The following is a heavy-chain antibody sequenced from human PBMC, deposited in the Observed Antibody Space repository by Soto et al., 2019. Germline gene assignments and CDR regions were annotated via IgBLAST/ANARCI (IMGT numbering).Heavy chain of an antibody. D-gene: IGHD3-3*01. V-gene: IGHV5-51*01. Sequence: GESLQISCKGSGYNFAGYWIAWVRQMPGKGLELMGIIYPSDSDTRYRPSFQGQVTISADKSISSAYLQWSSLRASDHAMYYCARGGVSTRTFDYWGQGTPVTV. CDR3: ARGGVSTRTFDY. CDR1: GYNFAGYW. J-gene: IGHJ4*02. CDR2: IYPSDSDT.